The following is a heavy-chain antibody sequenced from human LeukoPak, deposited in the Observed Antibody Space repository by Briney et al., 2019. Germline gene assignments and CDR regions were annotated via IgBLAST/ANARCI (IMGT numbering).Heavy chain of an antibody. J-gene: IGHJ3*02. V-gene: IGHV3-74*01. CDR3: ARGGFYYDSSGYYAFDI. Sequence: GGSLRLSCSASGFTLSGYWMHWVRQAPGKGLVWVSRINSDGSGTNYADSVEGRFTISRDNAKNTLYLQMNSLRAEDAAVYYCARGGFYYDSSGYYAFDIWGQGTMVTVSS. CDR2: INSDGSGT. D-gene: IGHD3-22*01. CDR1: GFTLSGYW.